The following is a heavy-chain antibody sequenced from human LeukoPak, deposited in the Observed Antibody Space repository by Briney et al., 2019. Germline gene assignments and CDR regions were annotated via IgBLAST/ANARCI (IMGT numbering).Heavy chain of an antibody. CDR1: GFTVSSYY. D-gene: IGHD1-14*01. CDR2: ISNSDYGT. Sequence: GGSLRLSCAASGFTVSSYYMNWVRQAPGKGLEWVSTISNSDYGTYYADSVKGRFTISRANSENTLYLQMNNLRAEDTAVYYCAKATGYLLWGQGTLVTVSS. CDR3: AKATGYLL. J-gene: IGHJ4*02. V-gene: IGHV3-23*01.